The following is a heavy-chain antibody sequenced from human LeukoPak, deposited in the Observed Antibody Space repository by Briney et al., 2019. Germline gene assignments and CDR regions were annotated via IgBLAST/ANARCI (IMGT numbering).Heavy chain of an antibody. CDR2: IWYDGSNK. J-gene: IGHJ4*02. D-gene: IGHD5-12*01. CDR1: GFTFSSYG. V-gene: IGHV3-33*01. CDR3: ARDRGWAYSGYDSDY. Sequence: PGGSLRLSCAASGFTFSSYGMHWVRQAPGKGLKWVAVIWYDGSNKYYADSVKGRFTISRDNSKNTLYLQMNSLRAEDTAVYYCARDRGWAYSGYDSDYWGQGTLVTVSS.